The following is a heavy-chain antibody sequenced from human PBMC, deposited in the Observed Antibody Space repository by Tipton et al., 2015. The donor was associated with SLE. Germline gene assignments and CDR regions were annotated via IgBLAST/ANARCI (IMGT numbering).Heavy chain of an antibody. V-gene: IGHV4-59*11. J-gene: IGHJ4*02. CDR2: IYYSGST. CDR1: GGSISSHF. D-gene: IGHD3-22*01. Sequence: GLVKPSETLSLTCTVSGGSISSHFWSWIRQPPGKGLEWIGYIYYSGSTNYNPSLKSRVTISVDTSKNQFSLKLSSVTAADTAVYYCASSYYDSSGYYLYYFDYWGQGTLVTVSS. CDR3: ASSYYDSSGYYLYYFDY.